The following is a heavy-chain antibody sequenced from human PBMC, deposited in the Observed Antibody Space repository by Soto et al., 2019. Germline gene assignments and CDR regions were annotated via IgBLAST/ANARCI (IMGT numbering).Heavy chain of an antibody. CDR3: AKEVPYCTNGVCYFDY. Sequence: PGGSLRLSCVTSGFTFSRNTMNWVRQAPGKGLEWVASITSSGSYVYYADSVKGRFSASRDNAKNSLSLQMNSLRAEDTAVYYCAKEVPYCTNGVCYFDYWGQGTLVTVSS. CDR2: ITSSGSYV. D-gene: IGHD2-8*01. J-gene: IGHJ4*02. CDR1: GFTFSRNT. V-gene: IGHV3-21*04.